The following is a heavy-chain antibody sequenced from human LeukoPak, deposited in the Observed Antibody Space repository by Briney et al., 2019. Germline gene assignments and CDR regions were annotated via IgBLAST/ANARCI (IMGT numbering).Heavy chain of an antibody. CDR2: IYYSGST. D-gene: IGHD1-26*01. CDR3: ARQEIPTSYYGLDY. Sequence: SETLSLTCTVSGGSISSYYWSWIRQSPGKGLEWIGHIYYSGSTNYNPSLRSRVTMSVDTSTGQFSLRLSSVTAADTAVYYCARQEIPTSYYGLDYWGQGTLVTVSS. V-gene: IGHV4-59*08. CDR1: GGSISSYY. J-gene: IGHJ4*02.